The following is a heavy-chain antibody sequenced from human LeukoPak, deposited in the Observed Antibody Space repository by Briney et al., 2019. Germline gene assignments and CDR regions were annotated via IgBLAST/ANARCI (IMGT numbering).Heavy chain of an antibody. V-gene: IGHV4-38-2*02. CDR3: ARGLGVWGSYRLIPRFDY. D-gene: IGHD3-16*02. CDR1: GYSISSGYY. Sequence: PSETLSLTCTVSGYSISSGYYWGWIRQPPGKGLEWIGSMYYRGSTYHNPSLKSRVTISVDTSKNQFSLKLSSVTAADTAVYYCARGLGVWGSYRLIPRFDYWGQGTLVTVSS. J-gene: IGHJ4*02. CDR2: MYYRGST.